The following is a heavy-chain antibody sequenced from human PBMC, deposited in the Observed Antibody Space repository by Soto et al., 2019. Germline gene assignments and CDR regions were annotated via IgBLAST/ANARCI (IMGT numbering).Heavy chain of an antibody. D-gene: IGHD3-10*01. V-gene: IGHV4-59*01. J-gene: IGHJ4*02. CDR3: ARAKFDYYGSGRPFDY. CDR2: IYYSGST. Sequence: SETLSLTCTVSGGSISSYYWSWIRQPPGKGLEWIGYIYYSGSTNYNPSLKSRVTISVDTSKNQFSLKLSSVTAADTAVYYCARAKFDYYGSGRPFDYWGQGTLVTVSS. CDR1: GGSISSYY.